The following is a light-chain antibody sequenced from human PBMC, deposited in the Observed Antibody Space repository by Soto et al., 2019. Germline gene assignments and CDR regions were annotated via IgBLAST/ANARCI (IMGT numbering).Light chain of an antibody. V-gene: IGLV2-8*01. CDR2: EVS. Sequence: QSALTQPPSASGSPGQSVAISCTGTSSDVGGYNYVSWYQQHPGQAPKLMIYEVSKRPSGVPDRFSGSKSGSTASLTVSGRQAEDEADYYCSSYARNRDILFGGGTKLTVL. CDR1: SSDVGGYNY. CDR3: SSYARNRDIL. J-gene: IGLJ2*01.